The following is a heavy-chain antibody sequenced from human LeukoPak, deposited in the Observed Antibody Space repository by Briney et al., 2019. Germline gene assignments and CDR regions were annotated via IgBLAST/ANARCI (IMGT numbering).Heavy chain of an antibody. Sequence: TGGSLRVSCGASGFTFDDYAMHWVRQAPGKGLEWVSLISGDGGSTHYADSVKGRFTISRDNSKNSLYLQMNSLRTEDTALYYCAKDSGYDFMRGWGQGTLVTVSS. CDR2: ISGDGGST. CDR3: AKDSGYDFMRG. CDR1: GFTFDDYA. D-gene: IGHD5-12*01. J-gene: IGHJ4*02. V-gene: IGHV3-43*02.